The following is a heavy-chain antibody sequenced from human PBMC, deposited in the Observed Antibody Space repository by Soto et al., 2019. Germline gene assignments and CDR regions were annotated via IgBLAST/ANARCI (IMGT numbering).Heavy chain of an antibody. CDR2: IWYDGSNK. CDR1: GFTFSSYG. Sequence: QVQLVESGGGVVQPGRSLRLSCAASGFTFSSYGMHWVRQAPGKGLEWVAVIWYDGSNKYYADSVKGRFTISRDNSKNTLYLQMNSLRAEDTAVYYCARVEDYSNYLDYWGQGTLVTVSS. D-gene: IGHD4-4*01. CDR3: ARVEDYSNYLDY. V-gene: IGHV3-33*01. J-gene: IGHJ4*02.